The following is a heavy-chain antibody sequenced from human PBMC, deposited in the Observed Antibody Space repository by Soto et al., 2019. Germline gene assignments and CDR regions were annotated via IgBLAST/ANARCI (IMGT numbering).Heavy chain of an antibody. CDR1: GGSIGSYY. V-gene: IGHV4-59*01. CDR2: IYYSGST. Sequence: PSETLSLTCTVSGGSIGSYYWSWIRQPPGKGLEWIGYIYYSGSTNYNPSLKSRVTISVDTSKNQFSLKLSSVTAADTAVYYCARTYYYDSSGSYMGFYFDYWGQGTLVTVSS. D-gene: IGHD3-22*01. J-gene: IGHJ4*02. CDR3: ARTYYYDSSGSYMGFYFDY.